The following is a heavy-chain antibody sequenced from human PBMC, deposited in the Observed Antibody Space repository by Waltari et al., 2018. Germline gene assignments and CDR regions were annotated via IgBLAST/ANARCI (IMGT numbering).Heavy chain of an antibody. D-gene: IGHD3-10*01. CDR1: GFTFSSYT. CDR2: FSSSSTYI. J-gene: IGHJ5*02. V-gene: IGHV3-21*01. CDR3: TRDLYGSGGDWFDP. Sequence: EVQLVESGGGLVKPGRSLRLSCAASGFTFSSYTMNGVRQSPGSGREWVASFSSSSTYISYADSVKGRFTISRDDAENSLYLQMDSLRAEDTAVYYCTRDLYGSGGDWFDPWGQGTLVTVSS.